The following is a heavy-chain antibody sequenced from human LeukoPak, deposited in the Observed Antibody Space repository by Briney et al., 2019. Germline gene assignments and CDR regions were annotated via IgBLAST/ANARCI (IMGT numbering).Heavy chain of an antibody. CDR3: AGEEGHSSSWYLSPDLAGVYYYMDV. V-gene: IGHV4-39*01. J-gene: IGHJ6*03. CDR2: SYYSGST. CDR1: GGSISSSSYY. D-gene: IGHD6-13*01. Sequence: SETLSLTCTVSGGSISSSSYYWCWIRQPPGKGLEWIGSSYYSGSTYYNPSLKSRVTISVDTSKNQSSLKLSSMTAADTDVYYCAGEEGHSSSWYLSPDLAGVYYYMDVWGKGTTVTISS.